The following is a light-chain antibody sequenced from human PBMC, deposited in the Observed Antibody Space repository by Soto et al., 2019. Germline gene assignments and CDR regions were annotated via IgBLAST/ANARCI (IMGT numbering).Light chain of an antibody. V-gene: IGKV1-9*01. CDR2: AVF. Sequence: DIQLTQSPSFLSASVGDIVTITCRASQDISNFLAWFQQKPGRAPKLLIYAVFTLQSGVPSRFSGSGSGAEFTLTISSLQSEDFAVYYCQQYNNWPLTFGPGTKVDIK. CDR1: QDISNF. J-gene: IGKJ3*01. CDR3: QQYNNWPLT.